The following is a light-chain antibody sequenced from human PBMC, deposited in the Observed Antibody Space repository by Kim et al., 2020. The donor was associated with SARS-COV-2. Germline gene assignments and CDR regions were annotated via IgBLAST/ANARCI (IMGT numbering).Light chain of an antibody. J-gene: IGLJ2*01. CDR2: GKN. V-gene: IGLV3-19*01. CDR3: NSRDNNDNVL. Sequence: SSELTQEHAVSVALGQTVRITCQGDSLRSYYTTWYQQKPGQAPIVVVYGKNNRPSGIPDRFSGSSSGNTASLTITGTQAGDEADYYCNSRDNNDNVLFGGGTQLTVL. CDR1: SLRSYY.